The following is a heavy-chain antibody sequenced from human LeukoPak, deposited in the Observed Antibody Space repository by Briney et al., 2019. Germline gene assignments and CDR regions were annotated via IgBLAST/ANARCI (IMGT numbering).Heavy chain of an antibody. Sequence: PGGSLRLSCAASGFTFSSYGMHWVRQAPGKGLEWVSVITGSGGNTYYADSVKGRFTISKDNSENTVYLQMSSLRVDDTAVYYCAKAASSSWPSYYYGMDVWGQGTTVTVSS. V-gene: IGHV3-23*01. CDR1: GFTFSSYG. D-gene: IGHD6-13*01. J-gene: IGHJ6*02. CDR3: AKAASSSWPSYYYGMDV. CDR2: ITGSGGNT.